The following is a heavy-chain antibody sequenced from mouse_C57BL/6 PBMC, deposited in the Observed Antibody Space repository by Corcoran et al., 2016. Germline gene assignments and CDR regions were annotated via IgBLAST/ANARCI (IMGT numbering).Heavy chain of an antibody. D-gene: IGHD1-1*01. CDR3: ARFGIITTVVAVDY. J-gene: IGHJ2*01. CDR2: INPNNGGT. CDR1: GYTFTDYY. Sequence: EVQLQQSGPELVKPGASVKISCKASGYTFTDYYMNWVKQSHGKSLEWIGDINPNNGGTSYNQKFKGKATLTVDKSSSTAYMELRSLTSEDSAVYYCARFGIITTVVAVDYWGQGTTLTVSS. V-gene: IGHV1-26*01.